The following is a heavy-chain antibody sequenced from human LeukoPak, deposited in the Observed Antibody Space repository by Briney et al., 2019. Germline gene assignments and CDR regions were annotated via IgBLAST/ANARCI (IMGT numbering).Heavy chain of an antibody. V-gene: IGHV3-11*04. D-gene: IGHD3-3*01. CDR3: ARASNYDFWSGYYTHPPGSYYYCMDV. Sequence: GESLRLSCAASGFTFSDYYMSWIRQAPGKGLEWVSYISSSGSTIYYADSVKGRFTISRDNAKNSLYLQMNSLRAEDTAVYYCARASNYDFWSGYYTHPPGSYYYCMDVWGKGTTVTVSS. CDR1: GFTFSDYY. CDR2: ISSSGSTI. J-gene: IGHJ6*03.